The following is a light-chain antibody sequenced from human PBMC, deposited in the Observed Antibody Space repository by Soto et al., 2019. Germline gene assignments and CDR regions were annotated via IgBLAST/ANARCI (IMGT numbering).Light chain of an antibody. V-gene: IGKV3-20*01. CDR1: QSVSSSY. Sequence: EIVLTQSPGTLSLSPGERATLSCRASQSVSSSYLAWYQQKPGQAPRLLILGASSRATGIPDRFSGSGSGTDFTLTISRLEPEDFAVYYCQYYGTPPKPFGQGTKVDIK. CDR2: GAS. J-gene: IGKJ1*01. CDR3: QYYGTPPKP.